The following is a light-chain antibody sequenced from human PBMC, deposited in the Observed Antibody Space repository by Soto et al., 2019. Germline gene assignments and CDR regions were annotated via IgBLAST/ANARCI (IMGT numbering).Light chain of an antibody. CDR2: KAS. J-gene: IGKJ1*01. V-gene: IGKV1-5*03. CDR1: QTISRW. Sequence: QSPSTLAGYVGERVTIACRASQTISRWIAWYQQKPGKAPKLLIYKASTLKSGVPSRFSGSGSGTEFTLTISCLQPDDFAPYYCEDSKSYSEGFGQGTKVDIK. CDR3: EDSKSYSEG.